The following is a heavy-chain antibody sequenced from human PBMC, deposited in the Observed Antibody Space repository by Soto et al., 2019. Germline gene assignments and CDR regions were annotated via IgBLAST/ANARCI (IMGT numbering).Heavy chain of an antibody. D-gene: IGHD2-8*02. V-gene: IGHV1-18*01. CDR1: GYTFSTHG. Sequence: QVPLVQSGPEVKKPGASVKVSCRASGYTFSTHGLSWVRQAPGQGLEWMGWITPYNGNTNYEQKLRGRLTMTTDITTNTGYMEVRSLISDDTAVYYCARFREGTGSTCDPSFGFDLWGPGTVVTVSS. CDR3: ARFREGTGSTCDPSFGFDL. J-gene: IGHJ3*01. CDR2: ITPYNGNT.